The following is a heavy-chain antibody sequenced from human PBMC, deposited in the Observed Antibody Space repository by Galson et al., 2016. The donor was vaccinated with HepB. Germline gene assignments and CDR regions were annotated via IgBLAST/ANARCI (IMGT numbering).Heavy chain of an antibody. D-gene: IGHD6-19*01. V-gene: IGHV3-23*01. CDR1: GFTFTNYA. CDR3: AKGSNGWTKFIDF. CDR2: ITGSDGST. Sequence: LRLSCAASGFTFTNYAMSWVRQAPGKGLEWFSGITGSDGSTRYADSVKGRFIISRDNSKNTLYLQMDSLRAEDTAVYYCAKGSNGWTKFIDFWGQGTLVTVSS. J-gene: IGHJ4*02.